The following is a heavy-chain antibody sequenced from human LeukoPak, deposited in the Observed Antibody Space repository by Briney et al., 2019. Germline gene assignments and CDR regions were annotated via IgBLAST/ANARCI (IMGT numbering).Heavy chain of an antibody. CDR1: GFTFSSYS. CDR2: ISSSSSYI. D-gene: IGHD3-3*01. CDR3: ARHGDFFAGHAFDI. V-gene: IGHV3-21*01. Sequence: PGGSLRLSCAASGFTFSSYSMNWVRQAPGKGLEWVSSISSSSSYIYYADSVKGRFTISRDNAKNSLYLQMNSLRAEDTAVYYCARHGDFFAGHAFDIWGQRTMVTVSS. J-gene: IGHJ3*02.